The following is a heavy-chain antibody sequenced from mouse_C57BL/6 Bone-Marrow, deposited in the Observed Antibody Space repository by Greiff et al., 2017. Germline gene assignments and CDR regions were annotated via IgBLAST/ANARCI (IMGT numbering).Heavy chain of an antibody. J-gene: IGHJ3*01. V-gene: IGHV1-81*01. Sequence: QVHVKQSGAELARPGASVTLSCKASGYTFTSYGISWVKQRTGQGLEWIGEIYPRSGNTYYNEKFKGKATLTADKSSSTAYMELRSLTSEDSAVYFCARARLRQRGWFAYWGQGTLVTVSA. CDR1: GYTFTSYG. CDR2: IYPRSGNT. CDR3: ARARLRQRGWFAY. D-gene: IGHD2-4*01.